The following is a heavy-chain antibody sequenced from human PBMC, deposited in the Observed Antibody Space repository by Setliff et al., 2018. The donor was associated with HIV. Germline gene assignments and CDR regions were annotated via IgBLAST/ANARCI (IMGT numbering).Heavy chain of an antibody. CDR3: AGMATVYYYYMDV. CDR1: GYTFNNYA. D-gene: IGHD4-4*01. V-gene: IGHV7-4-1*02. CDR2: INTNTGNP. J-gene: IGHJ6*03. Sequence: ASVKVSCKASGYTFNNYAMKWVRQAPGQGLELMGWINTNTGNPTYAQGFTGRFVFSLDTSVSTAYLQISNLKAEDTAVYYCAGMATVYYYYMDVWGKGTTVTVS.